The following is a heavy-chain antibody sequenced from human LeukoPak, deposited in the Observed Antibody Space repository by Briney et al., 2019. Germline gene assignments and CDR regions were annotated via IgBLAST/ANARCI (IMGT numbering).Heavy chain of an antibody. CDR1: GGSISTYY. Sequence: SETLSLTCTVSGGSISTYYWTWIRQPPGKGLEWIRYIYHSGSTNYNPSLKSRVAISVDSSKKQFSLKLSSVTAADTAVYYCARTGSWYYYFDYWGQGTLVTVSS. D-gene: IGHD6-13*01. CDR2: IYHSGST. V-gene: IGHV4-59*01. CDR3: ARTGSWYYYFDY. J-gene: IGHJ4*02.